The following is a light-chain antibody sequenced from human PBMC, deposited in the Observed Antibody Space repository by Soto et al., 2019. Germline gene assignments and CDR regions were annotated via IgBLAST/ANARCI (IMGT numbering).Light chain of an antibody. CDR1: SSDIGAYNY. V-gene: IGLV2-14*03. Sequence: QSALTQPASVSVSPGQSITISCTGTSSDIGAYNYVSWYQQHPGKAPKLMIYDVSNRPSGVSNRFSGSKSVNTASLTISGLQAEDEADYYCCSYTTTSTPYVFGTGTKLTVL. J-gene: IGLJ1*01. CDR2: DVS. CDR3: CSYTTTSTPYV.